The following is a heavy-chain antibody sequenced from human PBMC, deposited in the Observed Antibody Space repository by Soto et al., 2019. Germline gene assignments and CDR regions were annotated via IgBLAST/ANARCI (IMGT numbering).Heavy chain of an antibody. CDR1: GFTVSSNY. J-gene: IGHJ4*02. Sequence: GGSLRLSCAASGFTVSSNYMSWVRQAPGKGLEWVSVIYSGGSAYYADSVKGRFTISRDNSKNTLDLQMNSLRAEDTAVYYCARHGYSYGGGYFDYWGLGTLVTVSS. V-gene: IGHV3-66*04. CDR3: ARHGYSYGGGYFDY. CDR2: IYSGGSA. D-gene: IGHD5-18*01.